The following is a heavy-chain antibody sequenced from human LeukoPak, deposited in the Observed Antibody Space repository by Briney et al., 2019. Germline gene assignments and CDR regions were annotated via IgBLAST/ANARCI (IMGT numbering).Heavy chain of an antibody. Sequence: GGSLRLSCAATGFTFSSYSMNWVRQAPGKGLEWVSSISSSSSYIYYADSVKGRFTISRDNAKNSLYLQMNSLRAEDTAVYYCARDRDDIPGHYGMDVWGKGTTVTVSS. V-gene: IGHV3-21*01. CDR1: GFTFSSYS. D-gene: IGHD3-9*01. CDR2: ISSSSSYI. J-gene: IGHJ6*04. CDR3: ARDRDDIPGHYGMDV.